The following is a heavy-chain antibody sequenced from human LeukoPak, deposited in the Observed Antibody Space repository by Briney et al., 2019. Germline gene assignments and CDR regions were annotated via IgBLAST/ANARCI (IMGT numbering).Heavy chain of an antibody. CDR2: ISSSSSYI. V-gene: IGHV3-21*04. D-gene: IGHD5-24*01. CDR1: GFTFSSYS. CDR3: ARNPVEMATITVRYYFDY. J-gene: IGHJ4*02. Sequence: PGGSLRLSCAASGFTFSSYSMNWVRQAPGKGLEWVSSISSSSSYIYYADSVKGRFTISRDNAKNSLYLQMNSLRSEDTAVYYCARNPVEMATITVRYYFDYWGQGTLVTVSS.